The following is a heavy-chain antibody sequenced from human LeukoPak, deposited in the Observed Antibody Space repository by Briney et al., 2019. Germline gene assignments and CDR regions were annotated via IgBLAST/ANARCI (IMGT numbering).Heavy chain of an antibody. V-gene: IGHV3-48*01. CDR3: ARGGYYDSSGSSDY. D-gene: IGHD3-22*01. J-gene: IGHJ4*02. CDR1: GFTFSSYS. CDR2: ISSSSSTI. Sequence: GGSLRLSCAASGFTFSSYSMNWVRQAPGKGLEWVSYISSSSSTIYYADSVKGRFTISRDNAKNSLYLQMNSLRAEDTAVYYCARGGYYDSSGSSDYWGQGTLVTVSS.